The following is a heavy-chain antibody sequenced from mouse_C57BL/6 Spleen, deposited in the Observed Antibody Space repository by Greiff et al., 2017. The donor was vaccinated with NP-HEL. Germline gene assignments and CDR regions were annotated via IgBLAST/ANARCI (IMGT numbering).Heavy chain of an antibody. D-gene: IGHD1-1*01. CDR3: ARITTVGYWYFDV. CDR1: GYTFTSYW. V-gene: IGHV1-69*01. Sequence: VQLQQPGAELVMPGASVKLSCKASGYTFTSYWMHWVKQRPGPGLEWIGEIDPSDSYTNYNQKFKGKSTLTVDKSSSTAYMQLSSLTSEDSAVYYCARITTVGYWYFDVWGTGTTVTVSS. CDR2: IDPSDSYT. J-gene: IGHJ1*03.